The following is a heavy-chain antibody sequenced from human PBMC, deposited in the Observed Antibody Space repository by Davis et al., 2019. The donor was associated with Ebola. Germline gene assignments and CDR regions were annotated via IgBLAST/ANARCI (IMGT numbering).Heavy chain of an antibody. J-gene: IGHJ4*02. V-gene: IGHV5-51*01. Sequence: PGGSLRLSCKGSGYSFTTYWIGWVRQMPGKGLEWMGIIYPGDSDSDTRYSPSFQGQVTISADKSISTAYLQWSSLKASDTAIYYCARGTNGYNPGGYFDSWGQGTLVTVSS. CDR3: ARGTNGYNPGGYFDS. CDR1: GYSFTTYW. CDR2: IYPGDSDSDT. D-gene: IGHD5-24*01.